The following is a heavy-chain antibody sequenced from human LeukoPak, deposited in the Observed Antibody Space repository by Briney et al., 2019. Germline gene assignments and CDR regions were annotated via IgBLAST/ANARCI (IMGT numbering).Heavy chain of an antibody. Sequence: GGSLRLSCAASGFTFSSYAMHWVRQAPGKGLEWVAVISYDGSNKYYADSVKGRFTISRENSKNTLYLQMNSLRAEDTAVYYCARGALKARPFDYWGQGTLVTVSS. J-gene: IGHJ4*02. CDR2: ISYDGSNK. CDR3: ARGALKARPFDY. D-gene: IGHD1-1*01. V-gene: IGHV3-30-3*01. CDR1: GFTFSSYA.